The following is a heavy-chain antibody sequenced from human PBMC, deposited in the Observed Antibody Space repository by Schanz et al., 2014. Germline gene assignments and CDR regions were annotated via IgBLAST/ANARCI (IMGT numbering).Heavy chain of an antibody. V-gene: IGHV1-69*02. Sequence: QDQLLQSGAAVKKLGSSVRVSCKASGGTLDTYKIAWVRQVPGQGLEWMGRIIPFLAVSNYAQDFQGRVTFTADRATSTVHMDLRSLRSEDTGLYYCARAGRGYAYPLNSYPMDVWGQGTTVIVSS. CDR2: IIPFLAVS. D-gene: IGHD3-16*01. CDR1: GGTLDTYK. CDR3: ARAGRGYAYPLNSYPMDV. J-gene: IGHJ6*02.